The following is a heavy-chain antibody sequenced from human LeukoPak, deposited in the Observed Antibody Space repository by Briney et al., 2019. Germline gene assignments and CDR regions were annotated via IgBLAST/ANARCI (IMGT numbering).Heavy chain of an antibody. CDR1: GFTFNNYV. CDR3: AKDDTWIQLWYDY. D-gene: IGHD5-18*01. Sequence: GGSLRLSCAASGFTFNNYVMTWVRQAPGKGLEWVSAISGSGGNTYYADSVKGRFTISRDNSQNTLYLQMNSLRAEDTAVYYCAKDDTWIQLWYDYWGQGTLVTVSS. J-gene: IGHJ4*02. V-gene: IGHV3-23*01. CDR2: ISGSGGNT.